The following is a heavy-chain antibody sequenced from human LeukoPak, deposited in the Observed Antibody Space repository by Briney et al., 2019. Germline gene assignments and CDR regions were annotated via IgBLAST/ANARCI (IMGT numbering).Heavy chain of an antibody. J-gene: IGHJ6*03. Sequence: PGGSLRLSCAASGFTFSSYWMSWVRQAPGKGLEWVSAISGSGGSTYYADSVKGRFTISRDNSKNTLYLQMNSLRAEDTAVYYCAKASILGVYYMDVWGKGTTVTISS. CDR2: ISGSGGST. D-gene: IGHD3-16*01. CDR3: AKASILGVYYMDV. V-gene: IGHV3-23*01. CDR1: GFTFSSYW.